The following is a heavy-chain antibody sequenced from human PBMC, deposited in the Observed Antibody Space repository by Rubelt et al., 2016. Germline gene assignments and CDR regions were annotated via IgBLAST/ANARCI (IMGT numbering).Heavy chain of an antibody. CDR3: VSHVWQGGTTLDY. Sequence: QVQLQQWGAGLLKPSETLSLTCAVYGGSFSGYYWSWIRQPPGKGLEWIGSISHSGCTDYSPSLKCVVTISVDTAHNQVSLRLNSVTAAYTAVDDCVSHVWQGGTTLDYWGRGTLVTVSP. CDR2: ISHSGCT. CDR1: GGSFSGYY. V-gene: IGHV4-34*01. D-gene: IGHD1-7*01. J-gene: IGHJ4*02.